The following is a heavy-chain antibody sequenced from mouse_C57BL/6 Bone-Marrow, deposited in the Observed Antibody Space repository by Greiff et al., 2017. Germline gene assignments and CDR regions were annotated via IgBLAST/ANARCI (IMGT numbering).Heavy chain of an antibody. V-gene: IGHV2-2*01. CDR2: IWSGGST. D-gene: IGHD6-2*01. Sequence: QVQLQQSGPGLVQPSQSLSITCTVSGFSLTSYGVHWVRQSPGKGLEWLGVIWSGGSTDYNAAFISRLSISKDNSKSQVFFKMNSLQADDTAIYYCARSLYFYYFDYWGQGTPLTVSS. J-gene: IGHJ2*01. CDR3: ARSLYFYYFDY. CDR1: GFSLTSYG.